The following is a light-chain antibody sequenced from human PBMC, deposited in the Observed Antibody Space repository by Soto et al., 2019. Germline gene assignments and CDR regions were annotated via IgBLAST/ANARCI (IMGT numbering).Light chain of an antibody. J-gene: IGKJ1*01. CDR1: QSGSGS. Sequence: EIVLTQSPATLSLSPGERATLSCRASQSGSGSLAWFQQKPGQAPRLLIYDASNTATGIPARFSGSGSVTDFTLTISSLETEDFAVYYCQQRTNWPPERTFGQGTKVEIK. CDR3: QQRTNWPPERT. CDR2: DAS. V-gene: IGKV3-11*01.